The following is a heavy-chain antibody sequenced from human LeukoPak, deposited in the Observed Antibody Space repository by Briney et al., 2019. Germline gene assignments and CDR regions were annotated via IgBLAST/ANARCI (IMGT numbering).Heavy chain of an antibody. CDR2: INPNSGDT. V-gene: IGHV1-2*02. Sequence: ASVKVSCKASGYTFTGYYMHWVRQAPGQGLEWMGWINPNSGDTNYAQKFQGRVTMTRDTSISTAYMELSRLRSDDTAVYYCAWDSSGYYYFDYWGQGTLVTVSS. CDR1: GYTFTGYY. J-gene: IGHJ4*02. CDR3: AWDSSGYYYFDY. D-gene: IGHD3-22*01.